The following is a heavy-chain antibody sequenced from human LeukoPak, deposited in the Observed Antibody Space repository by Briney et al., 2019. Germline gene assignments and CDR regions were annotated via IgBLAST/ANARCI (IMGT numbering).Heavy chain of an antibody. D-gene: IGHD3-22*01. CDR2: ISWNSGSI. Sequence: PGRSLRLSCAASGFTFDDYAMHWVRQAPGKGLEWVSGISWNSGSIGYADSVKGRFTISRDNAKNSPYLQMNSLRAEDMALYYCAKGSEYYYDSSGSYFDYWGQGTLVTVSS. V-gene: IGHV3-9*03. CDR3: AKGSEYYYDSSGSYFDY. J-gene: IGHJ4*02. CDR1: GFTFDDYA.